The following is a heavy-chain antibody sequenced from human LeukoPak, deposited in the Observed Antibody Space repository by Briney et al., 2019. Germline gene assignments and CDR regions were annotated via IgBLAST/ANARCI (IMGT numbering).Heavy chain of an antibody. Sequence: ASVKVSCKASGYTFTSYYMHWVRQAPGQGLEWMGIINPSGGSTSYAQKFQGRVTMTRDMSTSTVYMELSSLRSEDTAVYYCARGAMITFGGVIVGLDYWGQGTLVTVSS. CDR1: GYTFTSYY. D-gene: IGHD3-16*02. V-gene: IGHV1-46*01. CDR2: INPSGGST. J-gene: IGHJ4*02. CDR3: ARGAMITFGGVIVGLDY.